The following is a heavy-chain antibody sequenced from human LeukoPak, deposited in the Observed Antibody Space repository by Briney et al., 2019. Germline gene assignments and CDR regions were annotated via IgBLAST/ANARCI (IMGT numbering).Heavy chain of an antibody. CDR2: IIPIFGTA. CDR3: ARDRYYGSGSSFDY. Sequence: GASVKVSCKASGGTFSSYAISWVRQAPGQGLEWMGGIIPIFGTANYAQKFQGRVTITTDESTSTAYMELSSLRSEDTAVYYCARDRYYGSGSSFDYWGQGTLVTVSS. J-gene: IGHJ4*02. V-gene: IGHV1-69*05. CDR1: GGTFSSYA. D-gene: IGHD3-10*01.